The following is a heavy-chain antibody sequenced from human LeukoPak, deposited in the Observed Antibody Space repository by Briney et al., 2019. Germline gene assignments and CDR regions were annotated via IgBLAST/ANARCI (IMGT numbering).Heavy chain of an antibody. D-gene: IGHD5-18*01. J-gene: IGHJ5*02. Sequence: SETLSLTCTVSGGSISSSSYYWGWIRQPPGKGLEWIGSIYYSGSTYYNPSLKSRVTISVDTSKNQFSLKLSSVTAADTAVYYCARGRSQLWLRFPGWFDPWGQGTLVTVSS. V-gene: IGHV4-39*07. CDR3: ARGRSQLWLRFPGWFDP. CDR2: IYYSGST. CDR1: GGSISSSSYY.